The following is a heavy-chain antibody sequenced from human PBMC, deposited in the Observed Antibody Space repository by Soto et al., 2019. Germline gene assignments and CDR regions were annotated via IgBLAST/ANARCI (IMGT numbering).Heavy chain of an antibody. CDR2: ISYDGSNK. Sequence: QVQLVESGGGVVQPGRSLRLSCAASGFTFSSYGMHWVRQAPGKGLEWVAVISYDGSNKYYADSVKGRFTISRDNSKNTLYLQMNSLRAEDTAVYYCAKGSMVREAFDYWGQGTLVNVSS. V-gene: IGHV3-30*18. CDR3: AKGSMVREAFDY. J-gene: IGHJ4*02. CDR1: GFTFSSYG. D-gene: IGHD3-10*01.